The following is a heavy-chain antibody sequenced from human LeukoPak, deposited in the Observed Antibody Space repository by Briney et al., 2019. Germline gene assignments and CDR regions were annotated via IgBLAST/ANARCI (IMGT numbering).Heavy chain of an antibody. CDR2: INHSGDT. CDR1: GGSFSDYY. J-gene: IGHJ4*02. CDR3: ARIQLWPLHYFDY. D-gene: IGHD5-18*01. V-gene: IGHV4-34*01. Sequence: PSETLSLTCAVYGGSFSDYYWSWIRQPPGKGLEWIGEINHSGDTKYNPSLKSRVTISVDTSKNQFSLKVSSVTAADTAVYYCARIQLWPLHYFDYWGQGTLVTVSP.